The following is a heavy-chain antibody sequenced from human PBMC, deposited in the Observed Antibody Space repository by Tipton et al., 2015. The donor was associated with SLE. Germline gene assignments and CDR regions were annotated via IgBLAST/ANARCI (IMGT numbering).Heavy chain of an antibody. J-gene: IGHJ5*01. V-gene: IGHV3-7*01. CDR3: ARTNWLDS. Sequence: GSLRLSCAASGFSFSSYGMHWVRQAPGKGLEWVANIKQDGSEKNHVDSVKGRFTISRGNAKNSLYLQMNSLRDEDTAVYYCARTNWLDSWGQGTLVTVSS. CDR1: GFSFSSYG. CDR2: IKQDGSEK.